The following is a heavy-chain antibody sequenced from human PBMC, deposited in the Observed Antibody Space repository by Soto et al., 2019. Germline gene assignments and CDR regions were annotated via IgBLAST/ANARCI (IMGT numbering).Heavy chain of an antibody. CDR3: TKATYETSGLYTH. J-gene: IGHJ4*02. Sequence: PGGSLRLSCAASGFTFTSYAMSWVRQAPGKGLEWVSAISGSGGSTFYADSLKGRFTISRDNSKNTVYLQMNSLRAEDTALYYCTKATYETSGLYTHWAQGTLVTVSS. D-gene: IGHD3-22*01. CDR1: GFTFTSYA. V-gene: IGHV3-23*01. CDR2: ISGSGGST.